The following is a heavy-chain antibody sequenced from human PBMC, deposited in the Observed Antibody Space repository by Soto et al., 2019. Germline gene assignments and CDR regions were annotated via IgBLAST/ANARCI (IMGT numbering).Heavy chain of an antibody. CDR2: IYSSGST. J-gene: IGHJ4*02. CDR1: GDSVSSDNYY. D-gene: IGHD5-18*01. Sequence: PSDTLSLTCTVSGDSVSSDNYYWTWIRQPPGKVLEWIGYIYSSGSTNYNPSLKSRVTISVDTSRNQFSLKLTSVTAADTAVYYCARDIRGYSRAFDYWGQGTLVTVSS. V-gene: IGHV4-61*01. CDR3: ARDIRGYSRAFDY.